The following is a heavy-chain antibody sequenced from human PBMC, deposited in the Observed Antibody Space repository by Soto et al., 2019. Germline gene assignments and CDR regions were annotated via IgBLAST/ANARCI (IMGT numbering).Heavy chain of an antibody. CDR1: GYTFTGYA. CDR3: WRAVAVPAELDY. J-gene: IGHJ4*02. D-gene: IGHD6-19*01. CDR2: INAGNGNT. Sequence: QDQLVQSGAEEKKPGASVKVSCKASGYTFTGYAMHWVRQAPGQRLEWMGWINAGNGNTKYSQKFQGRVTISRDTSASTAYVELSSLRSEDTVVYYCWRAVAVPAELDYWGLGAMVTVSS. V-gene: IGHV1-3*05.